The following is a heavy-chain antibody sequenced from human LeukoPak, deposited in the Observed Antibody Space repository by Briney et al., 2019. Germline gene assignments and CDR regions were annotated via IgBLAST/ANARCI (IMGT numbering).Heavy chain of an antibody. CDR1: GFPFSDYW. Sequence: GGSLRLSCAASGFPFSDYWMDWVRQAPGKGMEWVANIKQDGSEEYYADSVKGRFTISRDNAKNSLYLQMNSLRAKDTAVYYCSRSLDYWGQGALVTVSS. CDR3: SRSLDY. J-gene: IGHJ4*02. CDR2: IKQDGSEE. V-gene: IGHV3-7*01.